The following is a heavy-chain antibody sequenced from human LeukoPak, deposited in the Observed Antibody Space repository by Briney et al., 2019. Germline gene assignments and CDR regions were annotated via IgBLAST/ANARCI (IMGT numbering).Heavy chain of an antibody. Sequence: PSETLSLTCAVSGYSISSGYYWGWIRQPPGKGLEWIGSIYHSGSTYYNPSLKSRVTISVDTSKNQFSLKLSSVTAADTAVYYCARTRREYQLLSFDYWGQGTLVTVPS. CDR2: IYHSGST. D-gene: IGHD2-2*01. CDR1: GYSISSGYY. CDR3: ARTRREYQLLSFDY. J-gene: IGHJ4*02. V-gene: IGHV4-38-2*01.